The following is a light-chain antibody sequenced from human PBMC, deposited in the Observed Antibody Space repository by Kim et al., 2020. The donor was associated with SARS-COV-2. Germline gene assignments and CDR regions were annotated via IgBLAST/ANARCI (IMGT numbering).Light chain of an antibody. V-gene: IGKV1-17*01. CDR2: GAS. J-gene: IGKJ5*01. CDR1: QDIRND. Sequence: DIQMTQSPSSLSASVGDRVTITCRASQDIRNDLGWYQQNPGRAPKRLIYGASSLQSGVPSRFSGSGSGTEFTLTISSVQPEDIATYYCQQYDDLPITFGQGTRLEIK. CDR3: QQYDDLPIT.